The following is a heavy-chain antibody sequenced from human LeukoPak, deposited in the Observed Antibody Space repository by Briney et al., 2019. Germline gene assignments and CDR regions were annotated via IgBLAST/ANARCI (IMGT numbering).Heavy chain of an antibody. Sequence: SETLSLTCIVSGGSISSYYGSWIRQPPGKGLEWIGYIYYSGSTKYNPSLKSRVTFSVDTSKNQVSLNLSSVTAADTAVYYCARHGRRGGSFPFDYWGQGTLVTVSS. V-gene: IGHV4-59*08. CDR3: ARHGRRGGSFPFDY. CDR2: IYYSGST. CDR1: GGSISSYY. D-gene: IGHD1-26*01. J-gene: IGHJ4*02.